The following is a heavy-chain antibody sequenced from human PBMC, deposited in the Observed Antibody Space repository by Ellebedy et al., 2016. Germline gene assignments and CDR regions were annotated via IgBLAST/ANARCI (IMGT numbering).Heavy chain of an antibody. CDR2: IRSKANSYAT. V-gene: IGHV3-73*01. Sequence: GESLKISCAASGFTFSGSAMHWVRQASGKGLEWVGRIRSKANSYATAYAASGKGRFTISRDDSKTTVYLQMSGLKSEDTAVYYCTWLYSGDWGQGTLVTVSS. D-gene: IGHD2-8*01. CDR3: TWLYSGD. J-gene: IGHJ4*02. CDR1: GFTFSGSA.